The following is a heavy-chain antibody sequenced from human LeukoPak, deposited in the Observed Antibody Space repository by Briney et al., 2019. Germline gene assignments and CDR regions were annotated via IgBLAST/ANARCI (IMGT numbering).Heavy chain of an antibody. V-gene: IGHV4-34*01. CDR1: GGSFSGYY. J-gene: IGHJ4*02. CDR2: INHSGST. CDR3: AKDRFREVALDY. Sequence: SETLSLTCAVYGGSFSGYYWSWIRQPPGKGLEWIGEINHSGSTNYNPSLKSRVTISVDTSKNQFSLKLSSVTAADTAVYYCAKDRFREVALDYWGQGTLVTISS. D-gene: IGHD5-12*01.